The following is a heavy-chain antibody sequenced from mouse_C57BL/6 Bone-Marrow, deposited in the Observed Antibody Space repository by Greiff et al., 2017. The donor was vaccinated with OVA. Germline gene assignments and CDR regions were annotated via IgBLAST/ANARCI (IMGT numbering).Heavy chain of an antibody. V-gene: IGHV5-4*01. J-gene: IGHJ3*01. D-gene: IGHD2-3*01. CDR1: GFTFSSYA. CDR2: ISDGGSYT. Sequence: EVHLVESGGGLVKPGGSLKLSCAASGFTFSSYAMSWVRQTPEKRLEWVATISDGGSYTYYPDNVKGRFTISRDNAKNNLYLQMSHLKSEDTAMYYCARVYDGYYEGFAYWGQGTLVTVSA. CDR3: ARVYDGYYEGFAY.